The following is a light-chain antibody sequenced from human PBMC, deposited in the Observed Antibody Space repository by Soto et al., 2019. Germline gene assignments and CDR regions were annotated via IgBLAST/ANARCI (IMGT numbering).Light chain of an antibody. CDR1: SSDVGGSEY. CDR3: TSYTTSSTHD. CDR2: GVR. V-gene: IGLV2-14*01. Sequence: QSAPTQPASVSGSPGQSITISCTGSSSDVGGSEYVAWYQQYPGKAPKLLIYGVRNRPSGVSNRFSGAKSGNTASLSISGLQAEDEADYYCTSYTTSSTHDFGTGTKLTVL. J-gene: IGLJ1*01.